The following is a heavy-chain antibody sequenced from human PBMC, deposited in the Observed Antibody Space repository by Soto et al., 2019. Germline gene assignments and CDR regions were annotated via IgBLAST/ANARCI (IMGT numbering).Heavy chain of an antibody. V-gene: IGHV3-23*01. Sequence: GGSLRLSCAASGFTFSSYAMSWVRQAPGKGLEWVSAISGSGGSTYYADSVKGRFTISRDNSKNTLYLQMNSLRAEDTAVYYCAKGGGQRFGELSSFDYWGQGTLVTVSS. CDR2: ISGSGGST. CDR1: GFTFSSYA. CDR3: AKGGGQRFGELSSFDY. D-gene: IGHD3-10*01. J-gene: IGHJ4*02.